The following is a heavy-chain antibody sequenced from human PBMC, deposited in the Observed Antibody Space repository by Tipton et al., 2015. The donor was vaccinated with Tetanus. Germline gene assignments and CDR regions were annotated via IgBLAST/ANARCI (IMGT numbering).Heavy chain of an antibody. CDR3: ARGLRYYYDSSGYY. V-gene: IGHV1-18*01. Sequence: QLVQSGPEVKKPGSSVKVSCKASGGTFSSYAISWVRQAPGQGLEWMGWISAYNGNTNYAQKLQGRVTMTTDTSTSTAYMELRSLRSDDTAVYYCARGLRYYYDSSGYYWGQGTLVTVSS. D-gene: IGHD3-22*01. CDR1: GGTFSSYA. CDR2: ISAYNGNT. J-gene: IGHJ4*02.